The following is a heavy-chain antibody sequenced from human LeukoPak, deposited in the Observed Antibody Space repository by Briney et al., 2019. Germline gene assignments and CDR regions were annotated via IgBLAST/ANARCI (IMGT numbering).Heavy chain of an antibody. J-gene: IGHJ4*02. CDR2: INHDGRET. Sequence: GGSLRLSCLGSGFNFRYFWMSCVRQAPGKGLEWVANINHDGRETYYADSVKGRFTISRDNAKYSLYLQMNSLRAEDTAIYYCARASPQQAFLFDYWGQGTLVTVSS. CDR1: GFNFRYFW. CDR3: ARASPQQAFLFDY. D-gene: IGHD1/OR15-1a*01. V-gene: IGHV3-7*01.